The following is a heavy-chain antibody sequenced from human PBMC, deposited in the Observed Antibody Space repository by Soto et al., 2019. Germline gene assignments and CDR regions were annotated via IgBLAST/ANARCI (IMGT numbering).Heavy chain of an antibody. CDR2: IYPGDSDT. J-gene: IGHJ6*02. CDR1: GYSFTTYC. V-gene: IGHV5-51*01. CDR3: ARTAGAYNYGMDV. Sequence: GESLKISCDGSGYSFTTYCIGLVGQTPGKGLEWMGIIYPGDSDTRYSPSFEGQVTISADKSINTAYLQWSSLKASDTAMYYCARTAGAYNYGMDVWGQGTTVTVSS.